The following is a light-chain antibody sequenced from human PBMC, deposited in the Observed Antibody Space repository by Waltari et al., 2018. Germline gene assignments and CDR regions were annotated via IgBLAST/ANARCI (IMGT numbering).Light chain of an antibody. Sequence: QSALTQPASVSGAPGQSITISCTGTSRHVGGDNYVPWYQQHPGKAPKLMIYEVSNRPSGVSNRFSGSKSGNTASLTISGLQAEDEADYYCSSYTSSSTLFGGGTKLTVL. J-gene: IGLJ3*02. CDR2: EVS. V-gene: IGLV2-14*01. CDR1: SRHVGGDNY. CDR3: SSYTSSSTL.